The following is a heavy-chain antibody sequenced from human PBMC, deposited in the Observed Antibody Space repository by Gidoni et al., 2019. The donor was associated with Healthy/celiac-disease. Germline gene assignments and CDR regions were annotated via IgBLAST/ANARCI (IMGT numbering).Heavy chain of an antibody. CDR2: IYYSGST. D-gene: IGHD5-18*01. J-gene: IGHJ3*02. CDR3: AHSRTEIQLWLSAFDI. CDR1: GGSISSSSYY. V-gene: IGHV4-39*01. Sequence: QLQLQESGPGLVKPSETLSLTCTVSGGSISSSSYYWGWIRQPPGKGLEWIGSIYYSGSTYYNPSLKSRVTISVDTSKNQFSLKLSSVTAADTAVYYCAHSRTEIQLWLSAFDIWGQGTMVTVSS.